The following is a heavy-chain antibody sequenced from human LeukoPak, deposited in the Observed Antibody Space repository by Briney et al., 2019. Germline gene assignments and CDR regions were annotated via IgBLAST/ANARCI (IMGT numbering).Heavy chain of an antibody. V-gene: IGHV3-21*04. CDR3: ANTMVRGSYNMDV. D-gene: IGHD3-10*01. CDR1: GFTFSSYS. CDR2: ISSSSYI. J-gene: IGHJ6*02. Sequence: GGSLRLSCVASGFTFSSYSMNWVRQAPGKGLEWVSSISSSSYIYYADSVKGRFTISRDNAKNTLYLQLSSLRAEDTAVYYCANTMVRGSYNMDVWGQGTTVTVSS.